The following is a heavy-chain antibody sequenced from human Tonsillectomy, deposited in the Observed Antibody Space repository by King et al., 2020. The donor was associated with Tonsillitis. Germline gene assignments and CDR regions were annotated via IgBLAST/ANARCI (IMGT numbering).Heavy chain of an antibody. CDR2: ISYDGTNK. CDR1: GVTFSTYA. D-gene: IGHD6-13*01. V-gene: IGHV3-30-3*01. J-gene: IGHJ4*02. Sequence: VQLVESGGGVVQPGRSLRLSCAASGVTFSTYAMHWVRQAPGKGLEWVAVISYDGTNKYYADSVKGRFTISRENSKNTLYLQMNSLRPEDTAVYYCARDGYSTTWYYFDCWGQGSLVTVSS. CDR3: ARDGYSTTWYYFDC.